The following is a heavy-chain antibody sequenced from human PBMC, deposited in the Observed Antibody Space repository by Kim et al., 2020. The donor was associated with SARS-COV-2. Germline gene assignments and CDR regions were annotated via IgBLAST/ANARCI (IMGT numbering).Heavy chain of an antibody. V-gene: IGHV3-23*01. CDR2: ISVSGDIT. CDR1: GFTFSKFA. Sequence: GGSLRLSCAAPGFTFSKFAMSWVRQAPGKGLEWVSIISVSGDITYYADSVKGRFTISRDNSKSTLYLQLNSLRAEDTAVYYCAKRGSTSGYAFDLWGQGTLVTVSS. J-gene: IGHJ3*01. CDR3: AKRGSTSGYAFDL. D-gene: IGHD2-2*01.